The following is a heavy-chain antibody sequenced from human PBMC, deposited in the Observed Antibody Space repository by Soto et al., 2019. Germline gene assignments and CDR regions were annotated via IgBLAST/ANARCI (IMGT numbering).Heavy chain of an antibody. CDR2: IYHSGST. J-gene: IGHJ4*02. CDR1: GGSISSSNC. Sequence: SETLSLTCAVSGGSISSSNCWSWVRQPPGKGLEWIGEIYHSGSTNYNPSLKSRVTISVDKSKNQFSLKLSSVTAADTAVYYCARGGDYDSSGYFVSATTYWGQGTLVPVSS. CDR3: ARGGDYDSSGYFVSATTY. V-gene: IGHV4-4*02. D-gene: IGHD3-22*01.